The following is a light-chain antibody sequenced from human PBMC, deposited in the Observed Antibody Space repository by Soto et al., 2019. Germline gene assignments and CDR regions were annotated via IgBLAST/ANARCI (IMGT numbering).Light chain of an antibody. CDR1: QSVLSK. CDR2: GAF. V-gene: IGKV3-15*01. CDR3: QPYNNWSIA. J-gene: IGKJ1*01. Sequence: TQPPPNRAVSPGGHAHLSCRASQSVLSKLAWYQQKPGQAPRLLIYGAFTRATDIPGRFSGSGSGTEFTLTISILQSEDSALYYCQPYNNWSIAFGQG.